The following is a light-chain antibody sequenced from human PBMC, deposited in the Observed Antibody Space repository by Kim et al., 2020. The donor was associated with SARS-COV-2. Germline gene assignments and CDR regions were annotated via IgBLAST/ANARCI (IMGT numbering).Light chain of an antibody. Sequence: EIVLTQSPGTLSLSPGERATRSCRASQSVGSNSLAWYQQKPGQAPGLLISGASSRATGIPDRFSGSGSATDFTLTISRLEPEDFAVYYCQQYGSSPWTFGQGTKVDIK. J-gene: IGKJ1*01. V-gene: IGKV3-20*01. CDR2: GAS. CDR1: QSVGSNS. CDR3: QQYGSSPWT.